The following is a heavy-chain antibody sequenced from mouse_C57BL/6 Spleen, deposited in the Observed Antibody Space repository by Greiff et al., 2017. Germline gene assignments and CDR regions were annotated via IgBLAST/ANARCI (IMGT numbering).Heavy chain of an antibody. J-gene: IGHJ4*01. CDR2: IDPSDSET. V-gene: IGHV1-52*01. CDR3: AIRAAQAHYYAMDY. CDR1: GYTFTSYW. D-gene: IGHD3-2*02. Sequence: QVQLQQPGAELVRPGSSVKLSCKASGYTFTSYWMHWVKQRPIQGLEWIGNIDPSDSETHYNQKFKDKATLTVDKSSSTAYMQLSSLTSEDSAVYYCAIRAAQAHYYAMDYWGQGTSVTVSS.